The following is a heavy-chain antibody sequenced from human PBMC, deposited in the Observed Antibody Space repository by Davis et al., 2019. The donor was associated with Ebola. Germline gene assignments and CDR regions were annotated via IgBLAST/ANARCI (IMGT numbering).Heavy chain of an antibody. CDR2: INPSGGST. Sequence: ASVKVSCKASGYTFTSYYMHWVRQAPGQGLEWMGIINPSGGSTSYAQKFQGGVTMTRDTSSSTVYMELSSLRSEDTAVYYCARTYYYDSSGYFPLDYWGQGTLVTVSS. D-gene: IGHD3-22*01. CDR1: GYTFTSYY. V-gene: IGHV1-46*01. J-gene: IGHJ4*02. CDR3: ARTYYYDSSGYFPLDY.